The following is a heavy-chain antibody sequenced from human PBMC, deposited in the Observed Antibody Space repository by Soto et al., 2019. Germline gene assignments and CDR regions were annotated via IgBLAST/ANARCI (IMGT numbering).Heavy chain of an antibody. J-gene: IGHJ6*02. Sequence: SVKVSCKPYGGTSSTYATNWVRQAPGQRLEWMGGIIPIFGTANYAQKFQGRVTITADESTSTAYMELSSLRSEDTAVYYCASGLIIAARQFSTRYYYGMDAWGQGTTVTVSS. CDR2: IIPIFGTA. D-gene: IGHD6-6*01. CDR3: ASGLIIAARQFSTRYYYGMDA. CDR1: GGTSSTYA. V-gene: IGHV1-69*13.